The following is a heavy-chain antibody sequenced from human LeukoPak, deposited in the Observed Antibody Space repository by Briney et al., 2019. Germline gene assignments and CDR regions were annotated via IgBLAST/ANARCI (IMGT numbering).Heavy chain of an antibody. CDR3: ARVPYCSGGSCYPNSYYFDY. J-gene: IGHJ4*02. D-gene: IGHD2-15*01. CDR2: INHSGST. V-gene: IGHV4-34*01. CDR1: GGSFSGYY. Sequence: SETLSLTCAVYGGSFSGYYWSWIRQPPGKGLEWIGEINHSGSTNYNPSLKSRVTISVDTSKNQFSPKLSSVTAADTAVYYCARVPYCSGGSCYPNSYYFDYWGQGTLVTVSS.